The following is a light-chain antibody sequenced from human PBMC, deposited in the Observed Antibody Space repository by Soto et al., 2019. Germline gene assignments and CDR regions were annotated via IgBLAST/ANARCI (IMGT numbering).Light chain of an antibody. V-gene: IGKV3-15*01. J-gene: IGKJ5*01. CDR3: QQYHNWLPIT. CDR2: GAS. CDR1: QSVSSS. Sequence: EIVMTHSPATLSVSPGERATLSCRTSQSVSSSLAWYQQKPGQAPSLLIYGASTRATGIPARFSGSGSGTEFTLTISSLQSEDFAVYYCQQYHNWLPITFGQGTRLEI.